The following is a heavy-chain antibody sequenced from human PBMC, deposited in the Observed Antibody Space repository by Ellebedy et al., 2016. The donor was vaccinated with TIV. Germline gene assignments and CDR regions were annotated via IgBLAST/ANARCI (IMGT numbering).Heavy chain of an antibody. CDR2: IYHSGST. CDR3: ARARDSSGIFDY. Sequence: MPSETLSLTCTVSGYSISSGYYWGWIRQPPGKGLEWIGSIYHSGSTYYNPSLKSRVTISVDTSKNQFSLKLSSVTAADTAVYYCARARDSSGIFDYWGQGTLVTVSS. CDR1: GYSISSGYY. J-gene: IGHJ4*02. V-gene: IGHV4-38-2*02. D-gene: IGHD3-22*01.